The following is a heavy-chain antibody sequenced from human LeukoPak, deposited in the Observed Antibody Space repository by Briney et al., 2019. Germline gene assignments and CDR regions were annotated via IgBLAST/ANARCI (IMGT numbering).Heavy chain of an antibody. J-gene: IGHJ4*02. Sequence: ASVKVSCKASGYTFTDYYMHWVRQAPGQGFEWMGWINPNDGDTNYAQKFQGRVTMTRDTSVSTAHMEVSRLRSDDTAVYYCARANLLYCSSSTCLFDYWGQGTLVTVSS. D-gene: IGHD2-2*01. V-gene: IGHV1-2*02. CDR2: INPNDGDT. CDR3: ARANLLYCSSSTCLFDY. CDR1: GYTFTDYY.